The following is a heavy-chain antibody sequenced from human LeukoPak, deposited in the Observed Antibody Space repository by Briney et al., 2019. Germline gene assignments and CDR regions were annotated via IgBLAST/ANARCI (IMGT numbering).Heavy chain of an antibody. CDR1: GYTFTGYY. CDR2: INPNSGGT. D-gene: IGHD5-18*01. V-gene: IGHV1-2*02. Sequence: GASVKVSCKASGYTFTGYYMHWVRQAPGQGLEWMGWINPNSGGTNYAQKFQGRVTMTRDTSIGTAYMELSRLRSDDTAVYYCAREEYSYGYFDYWGQGTLVTVSS. CDR3: AREEYSYGYFDY. J-gene: IGHJ4*02.